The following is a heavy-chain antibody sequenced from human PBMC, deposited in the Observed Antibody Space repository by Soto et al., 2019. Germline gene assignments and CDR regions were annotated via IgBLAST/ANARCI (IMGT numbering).Heavy chain of an antibody. CDR3: AKDRDHYDFWTASNYYMDV. V-gene: IGHV3-23*01. CDR2: ISGSGGST. J-gene: IGHJ6*03. D-gene: IGHD3-3*01. CDR1: GFTFSSYS. Sequence: GGSLRLSCAASGFTFSSYSMSWVRQAPGKGLEWVSAISGSGGSTYYADSVKGRFTVSRDNSKNTLFLRMNSLRAEDTAVYYCAKDRDHYDFWTASNYYMDVWGKGTTVTVSS.